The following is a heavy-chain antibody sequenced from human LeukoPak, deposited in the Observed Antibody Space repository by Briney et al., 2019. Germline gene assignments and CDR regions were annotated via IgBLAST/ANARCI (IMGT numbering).Heavy chain of an antibody. J-gene: IGHJ5*02. Sequence: ASVKVSCKASGYTFTSYDINWVRQAPGQGLEWMGWMNPINGNTGYARKFQGRVTMTRDTSISTAYMELRSLTSEDTAIYYCVRDGEGVAISVNFWFDPWGQGTLVTVSS. CDR2: MNPINGNT. CDR3: VRDGEGVAISVNFWFDP. D-gene: IGHD3-10*01. V-gene: IGHV1-8*01. CDR1: GYTFTSYD.